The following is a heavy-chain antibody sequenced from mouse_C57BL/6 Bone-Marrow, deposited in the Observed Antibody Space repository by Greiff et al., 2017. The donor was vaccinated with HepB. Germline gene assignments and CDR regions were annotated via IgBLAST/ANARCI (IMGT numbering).Heavy chain of an antibody. CDR3: ARPCPFDY. Sequence: VQLQQSGPELVKPGASVKISCKASGYSFTGYYMNWVKQSPEKSLEWIGEINPSTGGTTYNQKFKAKATLTVDKSSSTAYMQLKSLTSEDSAVYYCARPCPFDYWGQGTTLTVSS. V-gene: IGHV1-42*01. CDR1: GYSFTGYY. J-gene: IGHJ2*01. CDR2: INPSTGGT.